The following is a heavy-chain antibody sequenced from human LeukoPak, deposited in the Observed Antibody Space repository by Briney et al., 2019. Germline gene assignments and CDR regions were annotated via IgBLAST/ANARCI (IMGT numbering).Heavy chain of an antibody. CDR2: IDPSDSYT. V-gene: IGHV5-10-1*01. J-gene: IGHJ4*02. Sequence: GESLKISCKGSGYSFTSYWISWVRQMPGKGLEWMGRIDPSDSYTSYSPSFQGHVTISADKSISTAYLQWSSLKASDTAMYYCARTPPAMVRGAPKYYFDYWGQGTLVTVSS. CDR3: ARTPPAMVRGAPKYYFDY. CDR1: GYSFTSYW. D-gene: IGHD3-10*01.